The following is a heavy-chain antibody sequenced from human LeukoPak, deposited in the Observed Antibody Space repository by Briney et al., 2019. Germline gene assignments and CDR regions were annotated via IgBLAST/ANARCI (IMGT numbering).Heavy chain of an antibody. J-gene: IGHJ4*02. CDR3: ASGFGWLVHY. V-gene: IGHV3-7*03. Sequence: PGGSLRLSCAASGFTFSGHYMTWVRQAPGKGLEWVANIKQDGSEKKYVDSVKGRFTISRDNAKNSVYLQMNSLRAEDTALYYCASGFGWLVHYWGQGTLVTVSS. D-gene: IGHD6-19*01. CDR1: GFTFSGHY. CDR2: IKQDGSEK.